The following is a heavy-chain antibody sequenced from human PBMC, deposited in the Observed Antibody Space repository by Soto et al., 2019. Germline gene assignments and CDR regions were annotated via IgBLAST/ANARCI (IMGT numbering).Heavy chain of an antibody. CDR1: GYSFTGYY. Sequence: QVQLEQSGAEVKKPGASVKVSCKASGYSFTGYYIHWVRQAPGQGLEWMGWIIPNNGGTKYAQKFQDRVTMTRDTSITTAYMELSRLRSDDTAVYYCARGTFDSSGNYFAGWFDPWGQGTLVTVSS. CDR2: IIPNNGGT. CDR3: ARGTFDSSGNYFAGWFDP. J-gene: IGHJ5*02. V-gene: IGHV1-2*02. D-gene: IGHD3-22*01.